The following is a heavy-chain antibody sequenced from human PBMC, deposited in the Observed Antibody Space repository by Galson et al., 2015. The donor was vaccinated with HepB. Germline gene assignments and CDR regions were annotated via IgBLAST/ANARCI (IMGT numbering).Heavy chain of an antibody. CDR3: ARAGSYYYDSSGYYLDY. Sequence: SLRLSCAASGFTFSSYGMHWVRQAPGKGLEWVAVIWYDGSNKYYADSVKGRFTISRDNSKNTLYLQMNSLRAEDTAVYYCARAGSYYYDSSGYYLDYWGQGTLVTVSS. CDR2: IWYDGSNK. V-gene: IGHV3-33*01. D-gene: IGHD3-22*01. J-gene: IGHJ4*02. CDR1: GFTFSSYG.